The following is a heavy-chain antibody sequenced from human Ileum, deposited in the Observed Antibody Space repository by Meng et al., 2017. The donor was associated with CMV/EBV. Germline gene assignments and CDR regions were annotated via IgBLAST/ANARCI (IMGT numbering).Heavy chain of an antibody. CDR2: ISVSGGNT. J-gene: IGHJ4*02. V-gene: IGHV3-23*01. CDR3: VKDEFCCNSGNCYEGCPYYLGN. Sequence: GGSLRLSCTASGFTSGDSAMTWVRQAPGKGLEWVSGISVSGGNTFYAASVEGRFTVSRDNSKNTLYLQMSSLRAEDTALYYCVKDEFCCNSGNCYEGCPYYLGNWGRGTLVTVSS. CDR1: GFTSGDSA. D-gene: IGHD2-21*01.